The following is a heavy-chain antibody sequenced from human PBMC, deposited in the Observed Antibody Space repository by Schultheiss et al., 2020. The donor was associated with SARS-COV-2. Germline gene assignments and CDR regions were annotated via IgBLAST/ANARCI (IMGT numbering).Heavy chain of an antibody. V-gene: IGHV5-51*01. Sequence: KISCKGSGYSFTSYWIGWVRRMPGKGLEWMGIIYPGDSDTRYSPSFQGQVTISADKSISTAYLQWSSLKASDTAMYYCARLIEGPTVTAPFDYWGQGTLVTVSS. D-gene: IGHD4-17*01. CDR1: GYSFTSYW. J-gene: IGHJ4*02. CDR3: ARLIEGPTVTAPFDY. CDR2: IYPGDSDT.